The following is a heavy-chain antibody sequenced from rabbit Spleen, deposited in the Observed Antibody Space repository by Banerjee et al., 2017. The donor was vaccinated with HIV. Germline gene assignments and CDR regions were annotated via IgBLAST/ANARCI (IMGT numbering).Heavy chain of an antibody. CDR2: IDTGSSGFT. D-gene: IGHD8-1*01. J-gene: IGHJ3*01. Sequence: LEESGGGLVKPEGSLTLTCTASGFSFTSNYYMCWVRQAPGKGLEWIACIDTGSSGFTYFTSWVKGRFTISKTSSTTVTLQVTSLTAADTATYFCARDSGTSFSSYGMDLWGQGTLVTVS. CDR3: ARDSGTSFSSYGMDL. V-gene: IGHV1S45*01. CDR1: GFSFTSNYY.